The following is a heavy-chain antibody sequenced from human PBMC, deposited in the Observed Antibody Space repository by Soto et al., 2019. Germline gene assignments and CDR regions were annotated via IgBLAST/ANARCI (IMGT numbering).Heavy chain of an antibody. V-gene: IGHV1-18*01. CDR3: ARVWLAQLRYFDWLSSEWFDP. J-gene: IGHJ5*02. D-gene: IGHD3-9*01. CDR1: GYTFTSYG. CDR2: ISAYNGNT. Sequence: ASVKVSCKASGYTFTSYGISWVRQAPGQGLEWMGWISAYNGNTNYAQKLQGRVTMTTDTSTSTAYMELRSLRSDDTAVYYCARVWLAQLRYFDWLSSEWFDPWGQGTLATVSS.